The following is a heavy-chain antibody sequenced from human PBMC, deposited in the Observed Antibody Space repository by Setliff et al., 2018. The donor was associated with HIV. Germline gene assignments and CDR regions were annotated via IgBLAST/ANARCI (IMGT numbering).Heavy chain of an antibody. CDR3: ARHQKVSFMSDH. J-gene: IGHJ4*02. CDR1: GDSITSGGYY. V-gene: IGHV4-31*03. D-gene: IGHD3-16*01. CDR2: IYYSGNT. Sequence: PSETLSLTCTVSGDSITSGGYYWTWIRQHPGKGLEWMGHIYYSGNTYYNPSLESRVTISVDVYENQFSLKLSSVTAADTAIYYCARHQKVSFMSDHWGQGMLVTVSS.